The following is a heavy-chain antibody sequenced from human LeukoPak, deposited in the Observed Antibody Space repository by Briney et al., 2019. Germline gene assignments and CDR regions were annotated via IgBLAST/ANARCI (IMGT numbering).Heavy chain of an antibody. D-gene: IGHD6-6*01. J-gene: IGHJ3*02. CDR3: ARDRSIAASYDAFDI. Sequence: GGSLRLSCAASGFTFSSYAMHWVRQAPGKGLEWVAVISYDGSNKYYADSVKGRFTISRDNSKNTLYLQMNSLRAEDTAVYYCARDRSIAASYDAFDIWGQGTMVTVSS. V-gene: IGHV3-30-3*01. CDR2: ISYDGSNK. CDR1: GFTFSSYA.